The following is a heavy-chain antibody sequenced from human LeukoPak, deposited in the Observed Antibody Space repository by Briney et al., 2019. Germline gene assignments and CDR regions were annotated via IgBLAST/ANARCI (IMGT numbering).Heavy chain of an antibody. J-gene: IGHJ4*02. D-gene: IGHD3-22*01. CDR3: ARERGYDSSGYYYVPPSDY. CDR2: ISAYNGNT. V-gene: IGHV1-18*01. CDR1: GYTFTSYG. Sequence: GASVKVSCKASGYTFTSYGISWVRQAPGQGLEWMGLISAYNGNTNYAQKLQGRVTMTTDTSTSTAYMELRSLRSDDTAVYYCARERGYDSSGYYYVPPSDYWGQGTLVTVSS.